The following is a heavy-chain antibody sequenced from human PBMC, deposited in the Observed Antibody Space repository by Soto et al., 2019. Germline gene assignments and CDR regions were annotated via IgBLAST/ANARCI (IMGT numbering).Heavy chain of an antibody. J-gene: IGHJ6*02. CDR3: ALRRGPCTEYDYGRPYGGGATYYGMDV. Sequence: SVKVSCKASGGTFSSYAISWVRQAPGQGLEWMGGIIPIFGTANYAQKFQGRVTITADESTSTAYMELSSLRSEDTAVHYCALRRGPCTEYDYGRPYGGGATYYGMDVWGQGTTVTFAS. D-gene: IGHD2-21*01. CDR2: IIPIFGTA. CDR1: GGTFSSYA. V-gene: IGHV1-69*13.